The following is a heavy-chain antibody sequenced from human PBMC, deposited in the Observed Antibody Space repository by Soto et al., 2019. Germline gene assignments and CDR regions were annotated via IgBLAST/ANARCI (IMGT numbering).Heavy chain of an antibody. CDR3: ASGNAWEVILAY. CDR1: GASINSGGYY. J-gene: IGHJ4*02. CDR2: IYFSGST. D-gene: IGHD1-26*01. V-gene: IGHV4-31*03. Sequence: SETLSLTCTVSGASINSGGYYWSWIRQLPGKGLEWIGYIYFSGSTYYNSSLESRVTISLDTSQNQFSLKLSSVTAADTAVYYCASGNAWEVILAYWGQGTLVTVSS.